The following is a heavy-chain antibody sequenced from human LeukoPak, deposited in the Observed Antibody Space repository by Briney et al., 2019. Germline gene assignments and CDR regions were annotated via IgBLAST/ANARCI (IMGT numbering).Heavy chain of an antibody. Sequence: GGSLRLSCAASGFTFSTYSMNWVRQAPGKGLEWVSYISTSSSYIYYVDSVKGRFTISRDNAKNSLYLQMNSLRAEDTAVYYCARVGADIVSSSHLGYWGQGTLVTVSS. J-gene: IGHJ4*02. D-gene: IGHD6-6*01. CDR3: ARVGADIVSSSHLGY. CDR2: ISTSSSYI. CDR1: GFTFSTYS. V-gene: IGHV3-21*01.